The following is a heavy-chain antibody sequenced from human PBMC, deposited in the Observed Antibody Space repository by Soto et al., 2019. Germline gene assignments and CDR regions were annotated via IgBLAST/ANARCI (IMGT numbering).Heavy chain of an antibody. CDR3: AKDTYYYSSCGFYIFDY. CDR1: GFIFSSYG. J-gene: IGHJ4*02. CDR2: VSHDGSNK. V-gene: IGHV3-30*18. Sequence: QVQLVESGGGVVQPERSLRLSCEASGFIFSSYGRHWVRQAAGKGLEWVAVVSHDGSNKKYVDSVEGRFTISRDNSKNTLYLQMNSLRAEDTAVYYCAKDTYYYSSCGFYIFDYWGQGTLVTVSS. D-gene: IGHD3-22*01.